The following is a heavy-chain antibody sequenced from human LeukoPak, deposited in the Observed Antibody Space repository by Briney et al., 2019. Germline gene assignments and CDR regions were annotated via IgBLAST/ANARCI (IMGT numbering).Heavy chain of an antibody. J-gene: IGHJ6*03. CDR2: INPNSGGT. CDR3: ARGRRGLGPYSSSWPKLNYYYYYMDV. Sequence: GASVKVSCKASGYTFTGYYMHWVRQAPGQGLEWMGWINPNSGGTNYAQKFQGRVTMTRDTSISTAYMELSSLRSEDTAVYYCARGRRGLGPYSSSWPKLNYYYYYMDVWGKGTTVTISS. V-gene: IGHV1-2*02. D-gene: IGHD6-13*01. CDR1: GYTFTGYY.